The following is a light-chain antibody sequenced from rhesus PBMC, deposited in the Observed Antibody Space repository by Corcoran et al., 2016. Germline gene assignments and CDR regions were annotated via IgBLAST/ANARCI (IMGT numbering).Light chain of an antibody. V-gene: IGKV1-22*01. CDR3: QQYSSSPPT. CDR1: QSISSW. Sequence: DIQMTQSPSSLSSSVGDTVTITCRASQSISSWLAWYQQKPGKAPKVLFYKASSLQSWVPSRFSGSGTRTDFTLTISSLQYEDFATYYCQQYSSSPPTFGQGTKVEIK. CDR2: KAS. J-gene: IGKJ1*01.